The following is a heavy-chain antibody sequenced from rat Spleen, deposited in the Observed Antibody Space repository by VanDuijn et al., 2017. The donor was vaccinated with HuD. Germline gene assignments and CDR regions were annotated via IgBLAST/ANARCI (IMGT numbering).Heavy chain of an antibody. D-gene: IGHD1-6*01. Sequence: EVQLVESGGGLVQPGRSLKLSCAASGFTFKNYGMAWVRQAPTKGLEWVAAISYDGITTYYRESVRGRFTISSDDAKTTLYLQMDRLRSEDTATYYCASLMYTPDYLGVMDAWGQGASVTVSS. V-gene: IGHV5-29*01. CDR2: ISYDGITT. CDR3: ASLMYTPDYLGVMDA. CDR1: GFTFKNYG. J-gene: IGHJ4*01.